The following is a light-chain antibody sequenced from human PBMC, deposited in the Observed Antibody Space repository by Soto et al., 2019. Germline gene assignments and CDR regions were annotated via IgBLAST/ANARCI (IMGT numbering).Light chain of an antibody. CDR1: QDISSY. CDR3: QQYDSLPSG. Sequence: DIQMTQSPSSLSASVGDRVTITCQASQDISSYLNWYQQKPGKAPKLLIYDASNLETGVPSRFSGSGSGTDFTFTISSLQPQDIATYYCQQYDSLPSGFGPGTKVDIK. CDR2: DAS. V-gene: IGKV1-33*01. J-gene: IGKJ3*01.